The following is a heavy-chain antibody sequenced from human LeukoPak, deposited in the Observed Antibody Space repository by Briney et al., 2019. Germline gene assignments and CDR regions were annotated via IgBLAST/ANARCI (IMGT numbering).Heavy chain of an antibody. D-gene: IGHD3-10*01. CDR3: ARDLTAHTGLGWFGELFPSFDY. J-gene: IGHJ4*02. V-gene: IGHV1-2*02. CDR1: GYTFTGYY. CDR2: INPNTGGT. Sequence: ASVKVSCKASGYTFTGYYVHWVRQAPGQGLEWMGWINPNTGGTNYAQKFQGRVTMTRDTSISTAYMELSRLRSDDTAVYYCARDLTAHTGLGWFGELFPSFDYWGQGTLVTVSS.